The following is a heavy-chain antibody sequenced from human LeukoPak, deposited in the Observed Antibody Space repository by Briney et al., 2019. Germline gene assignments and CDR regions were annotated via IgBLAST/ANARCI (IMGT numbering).Heavy chain of an antibody. Sequence: SETLSLTCDVSGYSIGSGYYWAWIRQPPGKGLEWIGSLHHTRSTYYNPSLKSRVTMSEDRSNNKFPLQLSSATAADTALYYCARDRESSPWELLLDYWGQGILVTVSS. CDR2: LHHTRST. V-gene: IGHV4-38-2*02. CDR1: GYSIGSGYY. CDR3: ARDRESSPWELLLDY. J-gene: IGHJ4*02. D-gene: IGHD3-10*01.